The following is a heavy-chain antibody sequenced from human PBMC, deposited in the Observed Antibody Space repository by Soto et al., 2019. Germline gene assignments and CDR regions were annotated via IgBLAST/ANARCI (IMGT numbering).Heavy chain of an antibody. CDR1: GFTSSSYG. CDR2: ISYDGSNK. V-gene: IGHV3-30*18. CDR3: AKDYGGNRGAFDI. Sequence: PGGSLRLSCAASGFTSSSYGMHWVRQAPGKGLEWVAVISYDGSNKYYADSVKGRFTISRDNSKNTLYLQMNSLRAEDTAVYYCAKDYGGNRGAFDIWGQGTMVTVS. D-gene: IGHD4-17*01. J-gene: IGHJ3*02.